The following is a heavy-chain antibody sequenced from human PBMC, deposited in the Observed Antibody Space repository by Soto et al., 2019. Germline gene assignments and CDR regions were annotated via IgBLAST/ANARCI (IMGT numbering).Heavy chain of an antibody. CDR1: GYSFASYW. CDR3: ARHRGQLATYYNYGMEV. Sequence: ESVKIAFKGSGYSFASYWVSWVRQVPGKGLEWMGRIAPSDTYPNSSQSFHGHVTVSADKSISTAYLQWGRLKASDTDMYYCARHRGQLATYYNYGMEVWGQGTTLSVSS. D-gene: IGHD6-6*01. V-gene: IGHV5-10-1*01. CDR2: IAPSDTYP. J-gene: IGHJ6*02.